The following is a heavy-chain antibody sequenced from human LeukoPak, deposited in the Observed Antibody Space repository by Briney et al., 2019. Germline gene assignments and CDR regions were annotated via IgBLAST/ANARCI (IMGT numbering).Heavy chain of an antibody. CDR3: GRDCTGGTCHSGY. Sequence: GGSLRLSCAASGFTFSSYAMTWVRQAPGKGLEWVSTVTSGSGVNTYYADSVKGRFTLSRDNSGNTLYLQMNSLRAEDTAVYHCGRDCTGGTCHSGYWGQGTLVTVSS. V-gene: IGHV3-23*01. J-gene: IGHJ4*02. CDR2: VTSGSGVNT. D-gene: IGHD2-15*01. CDR1: GFTFSSYA.